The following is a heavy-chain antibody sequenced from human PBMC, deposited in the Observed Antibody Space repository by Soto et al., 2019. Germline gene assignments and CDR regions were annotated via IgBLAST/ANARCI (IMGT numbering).Heavy chain of an antibody. D-gene: IGHD1-7*01. CDR2: FDPEDGET. Sequence: ASVKVSCKVSGYTLTELSMHWVRQAPGKGLEWMGGFDPEDGETIYAQKFQGRVTMTEDTSTDTAYMELSSLRSEDTAVYYCATGIELELRFSYYGMDVWGQGTMVTVSS. CDR3: ATGIELELRFSYYGMDV. J-gene: IGHJ6*02. CDR1: GYTLTELS. V-gene: IGHV1-24*01.